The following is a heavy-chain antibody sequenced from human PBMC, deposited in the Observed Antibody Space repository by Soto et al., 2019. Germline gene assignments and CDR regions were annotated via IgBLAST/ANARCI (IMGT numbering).Heavy chain of an antibody. D-gene: IGHD3-10*01. CDR1: GGSISSGDYY. Sequence: TSETLSLTCTVSGGSISSGDYYWSWIRQPPGKGLEWIGEIYHSGSTNYNPSLKSRVTISVDKSKNQFSLKLSSVTAADTAVYYCASGGSAEFGELLSPQQFDPWGQGTLVTVSS. V-gene: IGHV4-39*07. J-gene: IGHJ5*02. CDR3: ASGGSAEFGELLSPQQFDP. CDR2: IYHSGST.